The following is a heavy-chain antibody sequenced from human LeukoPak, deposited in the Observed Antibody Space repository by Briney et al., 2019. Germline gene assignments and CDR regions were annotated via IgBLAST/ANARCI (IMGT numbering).Heavy chain of an antibody. CDR1: GDSVSSNSAA. V-gene: IGHV6-1*01. CDR2: TYYRSKWYN. CDR3: ARALVIRRGSAYAFDI. D-gene: IGHD3-22*01. Sequence: SQTLSLTCAISGDSVSSNSAAWNWIRQSPSRGLEWLGRTYYRSKWYNDYAVSVKSRITINPDTSKNQFSLQLNSVTPEDTAVYYCARALVIRRGSAYAFDIWGQGTMVTVSS. J-gene: IGHJ3*02.